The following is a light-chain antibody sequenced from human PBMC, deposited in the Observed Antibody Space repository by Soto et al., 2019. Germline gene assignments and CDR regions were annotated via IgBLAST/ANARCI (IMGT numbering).Light chain of an antibody. CDR2: AAS. V-gene: IGKV3-15*01. CDR1: QSVSIS. CDR3: QKYNNWPPLT. J-gene: IGKJ4*01. Sequence: EIVLTQSPATLSVSPGQRATLSCRASQSVSISLAWYQQKPGQAPRLLIYAASTRATGIPDRFSGSGSGTDFTLTISRLQSEDFAVYYCQKYNNWPPLTFGGGTKVDIK.